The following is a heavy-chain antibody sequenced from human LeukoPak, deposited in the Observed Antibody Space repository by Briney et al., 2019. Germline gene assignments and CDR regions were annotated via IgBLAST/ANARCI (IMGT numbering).Heavy chain of an antibody. D-gene: IGHD1-26*01. Sequence: SETLSLTCTVSGGSISSYYWSWIRQPPGKGLEWIGYIYYSGSTNYNPSLKSRVTISVDTPKNQFSLKLSSVTAADTAVYYCARDFSDSIVGATGFDYWGQGTLVTVSS. J-gene: IGHJ4*02. CDR1: GGSISSYY. CDR3: ARDFSDSIVGATGFDY. CDR2: IYYSGST. V-gene: IGHV4-59*01.